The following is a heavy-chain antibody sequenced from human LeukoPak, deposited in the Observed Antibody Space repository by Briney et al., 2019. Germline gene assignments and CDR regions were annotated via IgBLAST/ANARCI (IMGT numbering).Heavy chain of an antibody. Sequence: PSETLSLTCTVSGGPISSYYWSWIRQPPGKGLEWIGYIYYSGSTNYNPSLKSRVTISVDTSKNQFSLKLSSVTAADTAVYYCARDPPISSYYYDTDVWGQGTTVTVSS. D-gene: IGHD2-21*01. V-gene: IGHV4-59*01. CDR1: GGPISSYY. J-gene: IGHJ6*02. CDR3: ARDPPISSYYYDTDV. CDR2: IYYSGST.